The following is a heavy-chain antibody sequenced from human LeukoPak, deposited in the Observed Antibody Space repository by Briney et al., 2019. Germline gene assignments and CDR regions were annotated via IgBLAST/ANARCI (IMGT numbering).Heavy chain of an antibody. D-gene: IGHD2-2*01. J-gene: IGHJ2*01. CDR1: GFTFDECP. CDR3: ARDLGSSTSPSYWYFDL. Sequence: PGGSLRLSCAASGFTFDECPMHWVRQAPGMGLERVSLIFGDGGAAYFADSVKGRFTISRDNAKNSLYLQMNSLRAEDTAVYYCARDLGSSTSPSYWYFDLWGRGTLVTVSS. V-gene: IGHV3-43*01. CDR2: IFGDGGAA.